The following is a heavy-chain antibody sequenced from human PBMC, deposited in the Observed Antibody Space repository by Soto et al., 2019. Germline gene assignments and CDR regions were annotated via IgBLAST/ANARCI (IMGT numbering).Heavy chain of an antibody. CDR3: ARDSTRWFPYYGVDV. D-gene: IGHD6-13*01. J-gene: IGHJ6*02. V-gene: IGHV4-59*01. CDR1: GGSISYYH. CDR2: VSDSGRT. Sequence: SETLSLTCTVSGGSISYYHWTWIRQPPGKGLEWIGFVSDSGRTSYNPSLQSRVTISVDTSRNQFSLRLTSVTAADTAVYYCARDSTRWFPYYGVDVWGPGTTVTVSS.